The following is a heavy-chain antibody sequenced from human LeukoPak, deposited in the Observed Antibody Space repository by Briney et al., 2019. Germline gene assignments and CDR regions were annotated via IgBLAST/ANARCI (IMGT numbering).Heavy chain of an antibody. CDR2: IYYSGST. CDR3: ARQDGRALYYFDY. Sequence: SETLSLTCTVSGGSISSYYWSWIRQPPGKGLEWIGYIYYSGSTNYNPSLKSRVTISVDTSKNQFSLKLSSVTAADTAVYYCARQDGRALYYFDYWGQGTLVTVSS. J-gene: IGHJ4*02. D-gene: IGHD5-24*01. V-gene: IGHV4-59*01. CDR1: GGSISSYY.